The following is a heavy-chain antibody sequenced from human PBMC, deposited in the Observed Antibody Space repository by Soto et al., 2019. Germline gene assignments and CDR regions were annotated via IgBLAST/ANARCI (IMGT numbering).Heavy chain of an antibody. J-gene: IGHJ4*02. D-gene: IGHD6-13*01. CDR1: GGTFSSYA. Sequence: GASVKGSCKASGGTFSSYAISWVRQAPGQGLEWMGGIIPIFGTANYAQKFQGRVTITADESTSTAYMELSSLRSEDTAVYYCARAAYSSPWSFDYWGQGTLVTVYS. V-gene: IGHV1-69*13. CDR2: IIPIFGTA. CDR3: ARAAYSSPWSFDY.